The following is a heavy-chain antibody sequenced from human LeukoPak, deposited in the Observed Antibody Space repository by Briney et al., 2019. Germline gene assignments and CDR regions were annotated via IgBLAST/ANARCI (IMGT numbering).Heavy chain of an antibody. Sequence: PGGSLRLSCAASGFTFSSYPMNWVRQAPGKGLEWVAVISYDGSNKYYADSVKGRFTISRDNSKNTLYLQMNSLRAEDTAVYYCARDTRSSSWYHLDVWGKGTTVTVSS. CDR3: ARDTRSSSWYHLDV. D-gene: IGHD6-13*01. V-gene: IGHV3-30*04. CDR1: GFTFSSYP. CDR2: ISYDGSNK. J-gene: IGHJ6*04.